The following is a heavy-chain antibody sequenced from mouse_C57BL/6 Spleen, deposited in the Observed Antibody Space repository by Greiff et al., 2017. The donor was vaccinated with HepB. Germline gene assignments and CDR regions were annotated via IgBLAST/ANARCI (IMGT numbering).Heavy chain of an antibody. V-gene: IGHV1-76*01. CDR1: GYTFTDYY. CDR2: IYPGSGNT. D-gene: IGHD1-2*01. J-gene: IGHJ2*01. Sequence: VQLQQSGAELVRPGASVKLSCKASGYTFTDYYINWVKQRPGQGLEWIARIYPGSGNTYYNEKFKGKATLTAEKSSSTAYMQLSSLTSEDSAVYFCARSRDYGPDYWGQGTTLTVSS. CDR3: ARSRDYGPDY.